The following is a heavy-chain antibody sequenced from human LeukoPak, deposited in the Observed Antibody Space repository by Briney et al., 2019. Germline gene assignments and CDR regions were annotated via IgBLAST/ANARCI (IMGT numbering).Heavy chain of an antibody. D-gene: IGHD4-11*01. CDR1: GGTFSSYA. V-gene: IGHV1-69*13. CDR3: ARRGGLQPRVDYFYMDV. J-gene: IGHJ6*03. Sequence: SVKVSCKASGGTFSSYAISWVRQAPGQGLEWMGGIIPIFGTANYAQKFQGRVTITADESTSTTYMELSSLRSEDTAVYYCARRGGLQPRVDYFYMDVWGKGTTVTVSS. CDR2: IIPIFGTA.